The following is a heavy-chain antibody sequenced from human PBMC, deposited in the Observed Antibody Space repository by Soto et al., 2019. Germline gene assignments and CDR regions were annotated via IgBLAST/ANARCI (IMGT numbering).Heavy chain of an antibody. CDR2: ISYDGSNK. Sequence: QVQLVESGGGVVQPGRSLRLSCAASGFTFSSYGMHWVRQAPGKGLEWVAVISYDGSNKYYADSVKGRFTISRGNSKNTLYLQMNSLRAEDTAVYYCAKDGGSSWYFDYWGQGTLVTVSS. CDR1: GFTFSSYG. J-gene: IGHJ4*02. D-gene: IGHD6-13*01. V-gene: IGHV3-30*18. CDR3: AKDGGSSWYFDY.